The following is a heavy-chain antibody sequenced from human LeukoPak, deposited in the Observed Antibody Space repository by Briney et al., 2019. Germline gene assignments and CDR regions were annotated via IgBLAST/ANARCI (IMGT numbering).Heavy chain of an antibody. J-gene: IGHJ5*02. D-gene: IGHD3-22*01. Sequence: SETLSLTCTVSGGSIGSYYWSWIRQPPGKGLEWIGYIYTSGSTNYNPSLKSRVTISVDTSKNQFSLKLSSVTAADTAVYYCARHDHDSSGPNWFDPWGQGTLVTVSS. CDR2: IYTSGST. CDR3: ARHDHDSSGPNWFDP. CDR1: GGSIGSYY. V-gene: IGHV4-4*09.